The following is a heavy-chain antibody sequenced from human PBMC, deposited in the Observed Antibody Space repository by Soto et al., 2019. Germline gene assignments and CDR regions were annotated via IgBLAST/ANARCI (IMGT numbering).Heavy chain of an antibody. CDR3: AASGSNGQFDY. J-gene: IGHJ4*02. CDR1: GGSISSSSYY. CDR2: IYYSGST. Sequence: SETLSLTCTVSGGSISSSSYYWGWIRQPPGKGLEWIGSIYYSGSTYYNPSLKSRVTISVDTSKNQFSLKLSSVTAADTAVYYWAASGSNGQFDYWGQGTLVTVSS. D-gene: IGHD3-10*01. V-gene: IGHV4-39*01.